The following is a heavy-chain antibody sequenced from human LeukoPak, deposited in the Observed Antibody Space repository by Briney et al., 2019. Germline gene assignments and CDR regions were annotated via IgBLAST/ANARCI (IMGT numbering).Heavy chain of an antibody. CDR2: ISSSSDYI. Sequence: GGSLRLSCAASGFTFSSYIMNWVRQAPGKGLEWVSSISSSSDYIYYVDSVKGRFTISRDNAKKSLYLQMNSLRAEDTAVYYCARGNIRFDYWGQGTLVTVSS. J-gene: IGHJ4*02. CDR1: GFTFSSYI. V-gene: IGHV3-21*01. CDR3: ARGNIRFDY.